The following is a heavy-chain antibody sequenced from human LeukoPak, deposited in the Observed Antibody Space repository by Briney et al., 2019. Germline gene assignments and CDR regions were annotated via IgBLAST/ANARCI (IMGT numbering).Heavy chain of an antibody. V-gene: IGHV3-7*03. CDR1: GFTFSSHW. J-gene: IGHJ4*02. CDR2: IKEDGGVE. CDR3: ARDSRWLLDY. D-gene: IGHD6-19*01. Sequence: PGGSLRLSCTASGFTFSSHWMTWVRQPPGKGLEWVANIKEDGGVEYYVDSVKGRFTISRDNTKNALYLQMNNLRADDTAVYFCARDSRWLLDYWGQGTLSPSPQ.